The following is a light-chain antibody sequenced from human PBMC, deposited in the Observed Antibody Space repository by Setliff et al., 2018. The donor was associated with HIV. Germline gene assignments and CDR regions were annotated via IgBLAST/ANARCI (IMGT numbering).Light chain of an antibody. CDR3: QSYDIRLSSYV. CDR2: DNT. Sequence: QSVLAQPPSVSGAPGQRVTISCTGSSTNIGASYGVHWYQQFPGTAPKLLIYDNTNRPSGVPDRFSGSKSGTSASLAITGLQAEDEADYYCQSYDIRLSSYVFGAGTRSPS. V-gene: IGLV1-40*01. J-gene: IGLJ1*01. CDR1: STNIGASYG.